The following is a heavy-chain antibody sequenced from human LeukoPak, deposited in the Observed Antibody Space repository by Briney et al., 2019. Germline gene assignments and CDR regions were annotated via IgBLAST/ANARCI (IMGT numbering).Heavy chain of an antibody. CDR3: TRESGAFSPFGC. D-gene: IGHD1-26*01. Sequence: PPETRSLTCAVSGGSITTTNWWSWIRQPTGKGLEWIGEVHLSGATNYNPSLESRVSMSIDKSKNHLSLEVTSVTAADTAIYYCTRESGAFSPFGCWGQGTLLTVSS. J-gene: IGHJ4*02. CDR2: VHLSGAT. V-gene: IGHV4-4*03. CDR1: GGSITTTNW.